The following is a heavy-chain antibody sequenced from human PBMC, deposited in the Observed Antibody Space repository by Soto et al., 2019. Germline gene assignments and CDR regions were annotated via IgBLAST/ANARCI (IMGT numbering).Heavy chain of an antibody. CDR3: ARDLVNYYDSSGFDP. CDR1: GGSISSVGYG. Sequence: SETLSLTCAVSGGSISSVGYGWSWTRQPPGKGLEWIGYIYYSGSPTYNPSLKSRFTISVDRSKNQFSLKLSSVTAVDTAVYYCARDLVNYYDSSGFDPWGQGTLVTVSS. J-gene: IGHJ5*02. CDR2: IYYSGSP. V-gene: IGHV4-30-2*01. D-gene: IGHD3-22*01.